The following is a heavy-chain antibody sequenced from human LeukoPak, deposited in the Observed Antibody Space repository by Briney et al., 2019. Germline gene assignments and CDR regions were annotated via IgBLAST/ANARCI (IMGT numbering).Heavy chain of an antibody. J-gene: IGHJ3*02. Sequence: GGSLRLSYAASGFTFSSYDMHWVRQATGKGLEWVSAIGTAGDTYYPGSVKGRFTISRENAKNSLYLQKNSLRAGDTAVYYCGRDLGGLAFDIWGQGTMVTVSS. D-gene: IGHD3-16*01. CDR1: GFTFSSYD. CDR3: GRDLGGLAFDI. V-gene: IGHV3-13*01. CDR2: IGTAGDT.